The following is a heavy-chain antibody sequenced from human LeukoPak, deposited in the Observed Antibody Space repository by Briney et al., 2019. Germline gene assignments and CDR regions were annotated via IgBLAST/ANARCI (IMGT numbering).Heavy chain of an antibody. V-gene: IGHV3-48*01. CDR3: ARDPHY. CDR2: ISSSSSTI. Sequence: GGSLRLSCAASGFPFSSYGFNWVRQAPGKGLEWVSYISSSSSTIYYAASVKGRFTISRDNAKNSLYLQMNSLRAEDTALYYCARDPHYWGRGTLVTVSS. CDR1: GFPFSSYG. J-gene: IGHJ4*02.